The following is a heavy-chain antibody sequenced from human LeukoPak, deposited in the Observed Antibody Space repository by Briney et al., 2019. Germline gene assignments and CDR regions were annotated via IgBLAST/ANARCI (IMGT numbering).Heavy chain of an antibody. V-gene: IGHV3-21*01. J-gene: IGHJ4*02. CDR1: GFTFSSYS. Sequence: GGSLRLSCAASGFTFSSYSMNWVRQAPGKGLEWVSYISSSSSYIYYADSVKGRFTISRGNAKNSLYLQMNSLRAEDTAVYYCARETVAGPVDYWGQGTLVTVSS. CDR3: ARETVAGPVDY. D-gene: IGHD6-19*01. CDR2: ISSSSSYI.